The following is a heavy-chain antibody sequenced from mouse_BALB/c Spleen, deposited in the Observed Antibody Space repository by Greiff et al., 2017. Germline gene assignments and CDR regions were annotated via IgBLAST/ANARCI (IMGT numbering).Heavy chain of an antibody. Sequence: VQLQQPGAELVKPGASVKLSCKTSGYTFTSYWMHWVKQRPGQGLEWIGEINPSNGRTNYNEKFKSKATLTVDKSSSTAYMQLSSLTSEDSAVYYCARSGLRGYYFDYWGQGTTLTVSS. CDR2: INPSNGRT. D-gene: IGHD2-4*01. CDR3: ARSGLRGYYFDY. CDR1: GYTFTSYW. J-gene: IGHJ2*01. V-gene: IGHV1S81*02.